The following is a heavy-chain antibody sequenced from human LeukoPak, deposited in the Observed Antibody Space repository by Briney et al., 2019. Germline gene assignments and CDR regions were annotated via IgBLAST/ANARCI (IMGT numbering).Heavy chain of an antibody. J-gene: IGHJ3*02. Sequence: SETLSLTCTVSGGSISSYSWSWIRQPPGKGLEWSGSIYYSGSTNYNPSLKSRVTMSVDTSKNQFSLKLSSVTAADTAVYYCARHGGESIVAMIIHAFDIWGQGTMVTVSS. D-gene: IGHD5-12*01. V-gene: IGHV4-59*08. CDR1: GGSISSYS. CDR2: IYYSGST. CDR3: ARHGGESIVAMIIHAFDI.